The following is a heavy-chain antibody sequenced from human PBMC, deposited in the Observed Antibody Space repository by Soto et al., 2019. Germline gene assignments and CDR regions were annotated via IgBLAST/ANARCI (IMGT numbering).Heavy chain of an antibody. Sequence: SETLSLTCTVSGGSMSSSNWWNWVRQSPGKGLEWIGEAHHSGRTNYNPSLKSRVTISVDKSKNHFSLKLSSVTAADTAVYYCARHSYYYGSTYGCWLDPWGQGTLVTVSS. J-gene: IGHJ5*02. CDR3: ARHSYYYGSTYGCWLDP. CDR2: AHHSGRT. V-gene: IGHV4-4*02. D-gene: IGHD3-10*01. CDR1: GGSMSSSNW.